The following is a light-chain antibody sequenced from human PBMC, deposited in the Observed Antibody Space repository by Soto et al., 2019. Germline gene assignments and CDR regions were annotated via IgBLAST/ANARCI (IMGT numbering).Light chain of an antibody. CDR3: QHYGSSPPVT. Sequence: DSVLTQSPGTLSLSPGESATLSCRTSQTTSGKYLAWYQQRPGLAPRLLVYGASRRATGIPDRFRGSGSGTEFTLTISGLEPEDFAVYFCQHYGSSPPVTFGQGTRLEI. CDR1: QTTSGKY. CDR2: GAS. V-gene: IGKV3-20*01. J-gene: IGKJ5*01.